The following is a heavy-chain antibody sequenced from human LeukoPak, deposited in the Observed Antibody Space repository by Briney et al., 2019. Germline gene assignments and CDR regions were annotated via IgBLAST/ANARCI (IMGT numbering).Heavy chain of an antibody. CDR1: GGSIGVYY. V-gene: IGHV4-4*07. D-gene: IGHD1-14*01. CDR2: MYSGGTS. CDR3: ARGTTNYYYYYMDV. J-gene: IGHJ6*03. Sequence: SETLSLTCSVSGGSIGVYYWYWIRQPAGKGLEWIGRMYSGGTSHYNPSLTSRVTMSVDTSKNQFSLKLNPVTAADTAVYYCARGTTNYYYYYMDVWGKGTTVTVSS.